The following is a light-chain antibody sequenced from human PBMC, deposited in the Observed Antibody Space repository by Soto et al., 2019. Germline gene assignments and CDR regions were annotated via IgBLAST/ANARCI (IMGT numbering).Light chain of an antibody. V-gene: IGLV2-8*01. J-gene: IGLJ2*01. CDR2: EVN. CDR3: RSYGGRDNLVV. Sequence: QSALTQPPSASGSPGQSVTISCTGTSSDVGGYNYVSWYQQHPGKAPKLMIYEVNKRPSGVPDRFSGSKSGNTASLTVSGLQAEDEADYYCRSYGGRDNLVVFGGGTKLTVL. CDR1: SSDVGGYNY.